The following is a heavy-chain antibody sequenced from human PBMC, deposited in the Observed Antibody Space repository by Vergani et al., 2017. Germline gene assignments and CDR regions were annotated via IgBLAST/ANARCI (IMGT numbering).Heavy chain of an antibody. CDR1: GFTFSSYA. V-gene: IGHV3-23*01. J-gene: IGHJ4*02. CDR2: ISGSGGST. Sequence: EVQLLESGGGLVQPGGSLRLSCAASGFTFSSYAMSWVRQAPGKGLEWVSAISGSGGSTYYADSVKGRFTISRDNSKNTLCLQMNSLRAEDTAVYYCANPPYGDYPFDYWGQGTLVTVSS. D-gene: IGHD4-17*01. CDR3: ANPPYGDYPFDY.